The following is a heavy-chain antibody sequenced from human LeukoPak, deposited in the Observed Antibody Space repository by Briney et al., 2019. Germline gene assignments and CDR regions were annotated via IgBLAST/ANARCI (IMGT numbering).Heavy chain of an antibody. CDR3: ARDSILSGSYYDY. CDR1: GGSFSGYY. CDR2: INHGGST. D-gene: IGHD1-26*01. V-gene: IGHV4-34*01. J-gene: IGHJ4*02. Sequence: PSETLSLTCAVYGGSFSGYYWSWIRQPPGKGLEWIGEINHGGSTNYNPSLKSRVTISVDTSKNQFSLKLSSVTAADTAVYYCARDSILSGSYYDYWGQGTLVTVSS.